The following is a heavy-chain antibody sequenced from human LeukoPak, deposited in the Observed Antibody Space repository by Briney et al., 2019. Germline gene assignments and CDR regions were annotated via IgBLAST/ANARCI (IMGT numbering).Heavy chain of an antibody. Sequence: GGSLRLSCAASGFTFTNAWMSWVRRAPGKGLEWVGRIKSKAYGGTTDSAAPVKGRFTISRDDSKNTMHLQMNSLQIEDTGVYYCTSGGLSGYYDSSGYYYFDYWGQGTLVTVSS. D-gene: IGHD3-22*01. CDR1: GFTFTNAW. CDR2: IKSKAYGGTT. V-gene: IGHV3-15*01. J-gene: IGHJ4*02. CDR3: TSGGLSGYYDSSGYYYFDY.